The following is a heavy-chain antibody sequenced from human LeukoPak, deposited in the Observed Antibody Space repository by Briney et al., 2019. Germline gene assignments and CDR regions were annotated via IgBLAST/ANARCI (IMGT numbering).Heavy chain of an antibody. V-gene: IGHV3-30*02. CDR1: GFTFSSYG. D-gene: IGHD5/OR15-5a*01. CDR3: AKVGLRAAQPAHDY. CDR2: IRYDGSNK. J-gene: IGHJ4*02. Sequence: PGGSLRLSCAASGFTFSSYGMHWVRQAPGKGLEWVAFIRYDGSNKYYADSVKGRFTISRDNSKNTLYLQMNSLRAEDTAVYYCAKVGLRAAQPAHDYWGQGTLVTVSS.